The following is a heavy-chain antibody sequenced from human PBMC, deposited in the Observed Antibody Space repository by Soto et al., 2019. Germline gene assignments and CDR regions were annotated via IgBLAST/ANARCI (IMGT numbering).Heavy chain of an antibody. J-gene: IGHJ3*02. CDR2: FDPEDGET. D-gene: IGHD1-1*01. CDR1: GYTLTELS. Sequence: ASVKVSCKVSGYTLTELSMHWVRQAPGKGLEWMGGFDPEDGETIYAQKFQGRVTMTEDTSTDTAYMELSSLRSEDPAVYYCATGEALRGTRDQAFDIWGQGTMVTVSS. CDR3: ATGEALRGTRDQAFDI. V-gene: IGHV1-24*01.